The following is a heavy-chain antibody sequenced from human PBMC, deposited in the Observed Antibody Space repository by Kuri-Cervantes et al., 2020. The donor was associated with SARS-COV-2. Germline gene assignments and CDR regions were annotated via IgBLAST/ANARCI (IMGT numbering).Heavy chain of an antibody. CDR1: GFTFSNAW. Sequence: SQTLSLTCAASGFTFSNAWMSWVRQPPGKGLEWIGSIYYDGSGHYNPSLKSRVTISVDTSKNQFSLKLSLVTAADTAVYYCARRVSPLAASNWFDPWGQGTLVTVSS. CDR2: IYYDGSG. CDR3: ARRVSPLAASNWFDP. D-gene: IGHD2-15*01. J-gene: IGHJ5*02. V-gene: IGHV4-39*01.